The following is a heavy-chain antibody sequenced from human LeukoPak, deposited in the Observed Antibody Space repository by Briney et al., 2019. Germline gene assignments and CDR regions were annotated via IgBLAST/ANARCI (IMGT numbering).Heavy chain of an antibody. CDR1: GASITDDDFY. Sequence: SETLPLTCSISGASITDDDFYWSWIRQSPGKGLEWIGYISDTEYTFYNPSVRSRVTISLDTSKNQFSLELTSVTPADTALYYCAREGNQISTGYPRNFDHWGQGILATVSS. CDR2: ISDTEYT. CDR3: AREGNQISTGYPRNFDH. V-gene: IGHV4-61*08. J-gene: IGHJ4*02. D-gene: IGHD3-9*01.